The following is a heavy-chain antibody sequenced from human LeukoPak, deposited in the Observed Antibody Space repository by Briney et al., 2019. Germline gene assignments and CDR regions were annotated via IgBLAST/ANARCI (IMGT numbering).Heavy chain of an antibody. CDR1: GFTFSDYY. V-gene: IGHV3-11*04. J-gene: IGHJ5*02. Sequence: GGSLRLSCAASGFTFSDYYMSWIRQALGKGLEWVSYISSSGSTIYYADSVKGRFTISRDNSKNTLYLQMNSLRAEDTAVYYCAREGVPAALYGYNWFDPWGQGTLVTVSS. CDR2: ISSSGSTI. D-gene: IGHD2-2*01. CDR3: AREGVPAALYGYNWFDP.